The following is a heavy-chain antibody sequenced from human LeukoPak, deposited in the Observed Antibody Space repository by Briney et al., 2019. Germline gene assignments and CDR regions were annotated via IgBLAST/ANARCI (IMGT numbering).Heavy chain of an antibody. V-gene: IGHV3-21*01. CDR3: AKLSDSGSTFDY. J-gene: IGHJ4*02. D-gene: IGHD2-21*02. Sequence: GGSLRLSCAASGFTFSSYSMNWVRQAPGKGLEWVSSISSSSSYIYYADSVKGRFTISRDNAKNTLYLQMNSLRAEDTGVYYCAKLSDSGSTFDYWGQGTLVTVSS. CDR2: ISSSSSYI. CDR1: GFTFSSYS.